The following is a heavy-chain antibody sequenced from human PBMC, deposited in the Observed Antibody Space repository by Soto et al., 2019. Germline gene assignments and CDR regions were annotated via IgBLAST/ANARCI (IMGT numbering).Heavy chain of an antibody. CDR1: GFIVGNDY. V-gene: IGHV3-53*01. CDR3: ARGGGYFRSYFDY. J-gene: IGHJ4*02. CDR2: LYSGGSS. Sequence: EVQLVESGGGLIQPGGSLRLSCAASGFIVGNDYMSWVRQAPGKGLEWVSVLYSGGSSYSVDSVKGRFTISRDISKNTLYLQMNSLRAEDTAVYYCARGGGYFRSYFDYWGQGTLLTVSS. D-gene: IGHD3-10*01.